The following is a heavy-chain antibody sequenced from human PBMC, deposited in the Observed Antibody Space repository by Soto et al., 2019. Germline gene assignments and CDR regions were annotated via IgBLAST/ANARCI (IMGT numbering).Heavy chain of an antibody. Sequence: SETLSLTCAVSGYSISSGYYWGWIRQPPGKGLEWIGSIYHSGSTYYNPSLKSRVTISVDTSKNQFSLKLSSVTAADTAVYYCARTGKQQLPYFWGPGTLVTVSS. CDR3: ARTGKQQLPYF. CDR2: IYHSGST. D-gene: IGHD6-13*01. J-gene: IGHJ4*02. V-gene: IGHV4-38-2*01. CDR1: GYSISSGYY.